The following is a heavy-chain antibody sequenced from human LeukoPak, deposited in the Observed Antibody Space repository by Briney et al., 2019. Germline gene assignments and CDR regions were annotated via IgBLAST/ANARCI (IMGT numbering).Heavy chain of an antibody. D-gene: IGHD3-10*01. CDR3: ASASYGSGTYAFDI. V-gene: IGHV3-21*01. J-gene: IGHJ3*02. Sequence: GGSLRLSCAASGFTFSSYSMNWVRQAPGKGLEWVSSISSSSSYIYYADSVKGRFTISRDNAKNSLYLQMNSLRAEDTAVYHCASASYGSGTYAFDIWGQGTMVTVSS. CDR1: GFTFSSYS. CDR2: ISSSSSYI.